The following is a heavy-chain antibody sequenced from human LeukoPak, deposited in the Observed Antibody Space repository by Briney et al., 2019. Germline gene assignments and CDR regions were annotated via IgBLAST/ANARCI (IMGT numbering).Heavy chain of an antibody. Sequence: GGSLTLSCAVSGFTFSTYAMAWVRQAPGKGLQWVSLISGTGGSTYDADPVKGRFTISRDNSKNTLYLQMNSLRAEDTAVYYCAKLQGAWRLYYESSGSYYFDSWGQGTLVTVSS. J-gene: IGHJ4*02. CDR2: ISGTGGST. V-gene: IGHV3-23*01. CDR3: AKLQGAWRLYYESSGSYYFDS. D-gene: IGHD3-22*01. CDR1: GFTFSTYA.